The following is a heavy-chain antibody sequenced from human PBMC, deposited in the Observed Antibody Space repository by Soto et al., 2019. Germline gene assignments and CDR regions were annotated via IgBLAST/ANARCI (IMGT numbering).Heavy chain of an antibody. CDR1: GYTFTSYG. V-gene: IGHV1-18*01. CDR3: ARAGELWFGPNGGMDV. CDR2: ISAYNGNT. J-gene: IGHJ6*02. D-gene: IGHD3-10*01. Sequence: QVQLVQSGAEVKKPGASVKVSCKASGYTFTSYGISWVRQAPGQGLEWMGWISAYNGNTNYAQKLQGRVTMTTATHTXXAYMELRSLRSDDTAVDYCARAGELWFGPNGGMDVWGQGTTVTVSS.